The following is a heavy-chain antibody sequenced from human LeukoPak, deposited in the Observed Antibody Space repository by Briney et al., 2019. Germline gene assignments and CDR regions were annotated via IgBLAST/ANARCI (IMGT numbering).Heavy chain of an antibody. CDR1: GLNFRIYA. D-gene: IGHD6-19*01. V-gene: IGHV3-23*01. CDR2: IGTDDTK. CDR3: ANTGPPPYSNGWASRVVYYFDD. J-gene: IGHJ4*02. Sequence: GGSLRLSCTASGLNFRIYAMSWVRQAPGKGLEWVSSIGTDDTKFYGDSVKGRFTISRDNSKNTMYLQMNSLKTEDTAVYHCANTGPPPYSNGWASRVVYYFDDWGQGTLVTVSS.